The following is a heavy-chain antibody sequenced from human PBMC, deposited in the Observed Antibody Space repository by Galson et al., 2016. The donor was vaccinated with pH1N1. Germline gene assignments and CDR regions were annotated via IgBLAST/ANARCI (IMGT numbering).Heavy chain of an antibody. CDR3: ARILYGDYAGYFDY. CDR2: IDWDDDK. CDR1: GFSLSTSGMC. V-gene: IGHV2-70*01. D-gene: IGHD4-17*01. Sequence: PALVKPTQTLTLTCTFSGFSLSTSGMCVSWIRQPPGKALEWLALIDWDDDKYYSTSLKTRFTISKDTSKNQVVLKMTNMDPVDTATYYCARILYGDYAGYFDYWGQGTLVTVSS. J-gene: IGHJ4*02.